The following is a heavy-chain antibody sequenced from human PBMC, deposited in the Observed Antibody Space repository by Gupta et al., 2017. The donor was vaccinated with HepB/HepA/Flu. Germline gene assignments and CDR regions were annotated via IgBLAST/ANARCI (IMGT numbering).Heavy chain of an antibody. V-gene: IGHV3-33*01. D-gene: IGHD3-10*01. CDR1: GFTFSSYG. CDR3: ARGVEYYGSGSYYNPEYFQH. J-gene: IGHJ1*01. CDR2: IWYDGSNK. Sequence: QVQLVESGGGVVQPGRSLRLSCAASGFTFSSYGMHWVRQAPGKGLEWVAVIWYDGSNKYYADSVKGRFTISRDNSKNTLYLQMNSLRAEDTAVYYCARGVEYYGSGSYYNPEYFQHWGQGTLVTVSS.